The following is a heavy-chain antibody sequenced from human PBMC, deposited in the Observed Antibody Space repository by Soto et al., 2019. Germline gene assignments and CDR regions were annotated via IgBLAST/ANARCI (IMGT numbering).Heavy chain of an antibody. CDR3: AREHAGGGSYFDY. V-gene: IGHV3-33*01. D-gene: IGHD1-26*01. CDR1: GFTFSSYG. CDR2: IWYDGSNK. Sequence: GGSLRLSCAASGFTFSSYGMHWVRQAPGKGLEWVAVIWYDGSNKYYADSVKGRFTISRDNSKNTLYLQMNSLRAEDTAVYYCAREHAGGGSYFDYWGQGTLVTVSS. J-gene: IGHJ4*02.